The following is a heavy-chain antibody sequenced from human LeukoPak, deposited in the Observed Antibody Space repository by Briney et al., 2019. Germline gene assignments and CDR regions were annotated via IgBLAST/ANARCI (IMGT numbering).Heavy chain of an antibody. Sequence: GRSLRLSCAASGFTFGSYGMHWVRQAPGKGLEWVAVISYDGSNKYYADSVKGRFTISRDNSKNTLYLQMNSLRAEDTAVYYCAKDLYLTGYSFDYWGQGTLVTVSS. CDR3: AKDLYLTGYSFDY. CDR2: ISYDGSNK. V-gene: IGHV3-30*18. J-gene: IGHJ4*02. D-gene: IGHD3-9*01. CDR1: GFTFGSYG.